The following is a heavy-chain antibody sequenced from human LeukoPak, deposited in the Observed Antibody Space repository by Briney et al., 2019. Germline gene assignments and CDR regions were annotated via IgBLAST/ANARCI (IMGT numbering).Heavy chain of an antibody. V-gene: IGHV3-21*04. J-gene: IGHJ6*02. D-gene: IGHD6-19*01. CDR2: FTSGSRSI. Sequence: GGSLRLSCAASGFTFSSYSMTWVRQAPGKGLEWVSSFTSGSRSIYYADSVKGRFTISRDNAKNSLYLQMNSLRAEDTALYHCARVIAVAGTYYYYYGMDVWGQGTTVTVSS. CDR3: ARVIAVAGTYYYYYGMDV. CDR1: GFTFSSYS.